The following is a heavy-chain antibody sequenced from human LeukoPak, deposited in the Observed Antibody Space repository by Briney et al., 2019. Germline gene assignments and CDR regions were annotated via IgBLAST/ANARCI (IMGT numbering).Heavy chain of an antibody. J-gene: IGHJ4*02. CDR3: ATGRTKKY. Sequence: GGSLRLSCVASGFTFSNYWMNWVRQAPGERPEWVANIKEDGSEKYYVDSVKGRFTISRDNAKNSLYLQMNSLRAEDTAVCYCATGRTKKYWGQGTLVTVSS. V-gene: IGHV3-7*01. D-gene: IGHD2-8*01. CDR2: IKEDGSEK. CDR1: GFTFSNYW.